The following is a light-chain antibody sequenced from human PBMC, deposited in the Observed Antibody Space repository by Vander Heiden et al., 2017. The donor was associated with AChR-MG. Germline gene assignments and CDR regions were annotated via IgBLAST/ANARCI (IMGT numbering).Light chain of an antibody. V-gene: IGKV1D-8*01. CDR3: QQYYSFPRT. Sequence: VIWMTQSPSLLSASTGDRVTISRRMSQDISAYLAWYQQKPGKAPDLLIYAASTLQGGVPSRFSGSGSGTNFTLTISRLQSEDFATYYCQQYYSFPRTFGQGTKVEIK. CDR1: QDISAY. CDR2: AAS. J-gene: IGKJ1*01.